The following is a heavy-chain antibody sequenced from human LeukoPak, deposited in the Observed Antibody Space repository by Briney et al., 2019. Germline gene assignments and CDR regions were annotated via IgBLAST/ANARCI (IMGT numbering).Heavy chain of an antibody. J-gene: IGHJ4*02. Sequence: SETLSLTCAVYGGSFSGYYWSWIRQPPGKGLEWIGEINHSGSTNYNPSLKSRVTISVDTSKNQFSLKLSSVTAADTAVYYCARGRVVGARAFDYWGQGTLVTVSS. CDR3: ARGRVVGARAFDY. V-gene: IGHV4-34*01. CDR2: INHSGST. CDR1: GGSFSGYY. D-gene: IGHD1-26*01.